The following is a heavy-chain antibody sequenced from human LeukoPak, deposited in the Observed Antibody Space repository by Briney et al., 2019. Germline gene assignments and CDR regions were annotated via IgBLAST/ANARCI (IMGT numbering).Heavy chain of an antibody. CDR2: IYYSGST. CDR3: ARDGSTYYDFWSGNYYYGMDV. D-gene: IGHD3-3*01. CDR1: GGSISSSY. Sequence: SETLSLTCTVSGGSISSSYWSWIRQPPGKGLEWNGYIYYSGSTNYNPSLKSRVTISVDTSKNQFSLKLCSVTAADTAVYYCARDGSTYYDFWSGNYYYGMDVWGQGTTVTVAS. V-gene: IGHV4-59*01. J-gene: IGHJ6*02.